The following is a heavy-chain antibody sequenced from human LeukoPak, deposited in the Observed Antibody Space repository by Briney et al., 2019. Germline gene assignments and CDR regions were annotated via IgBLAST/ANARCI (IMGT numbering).Heavy chain of an antibody. CDR2: INLNSGGT. CDR3: ARELVGAKDY. J-gene: IGHJ4*02. Sequence: ASVKASCKASGYTFTGYYMHWVRQAPGQGLEWMGWINLNSGGTNYAQKFQGRVTMTRDTSISTAYMELSRLRSDDTAVYYCARELVGAKDYWGQGTLVTVSS. D-gene: IGHD1-26*01. V-gene: IGHV1-2*02. CDR1: GYTFTGYY.